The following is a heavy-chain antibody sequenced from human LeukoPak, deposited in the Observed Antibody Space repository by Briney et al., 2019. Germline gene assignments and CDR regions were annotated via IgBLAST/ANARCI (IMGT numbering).Heavy chain of an antibody. Sequence: SETLSLTCTVSGGTISSYYWNWIRQPPGKGLEWIGYIYYSGSTNYNPSLKSRVTISVDTSKNQFSLKLSSVTAADTAVYYCARRDYDILTGYSYYYMDVWGKGTTVTVSS. CDR1: GGTISSYY. D-gene: IGHD3-9*01. J-gene: IGHJ6*03. CDR3: ARRDYDILTGYSYYYMDV. CDR2: IYYSGST. V-gene: IGHV4-59*08.